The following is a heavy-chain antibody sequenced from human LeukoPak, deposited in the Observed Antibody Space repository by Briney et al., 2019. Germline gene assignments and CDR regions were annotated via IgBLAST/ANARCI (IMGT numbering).Heavy chain of an antibody. J-gene: IGHJ4*02. CDR3: GSIGSSWYEDY. D-gene: IGHD6-13*01. V-gene: IGHV3-7*01. CDR2: IKQDGSEK. Sequence: GGSLRLSCAASGFTFSSYWMSWVRQAPGRGLEWVADIKQDGSEKYYVDSVKGRFTISRDNAKNSLYLQMNSLRAEDTAVYYCGSIGSSWYEDYCGQGTLVTVSS. CDR1: GFTFSSYW.